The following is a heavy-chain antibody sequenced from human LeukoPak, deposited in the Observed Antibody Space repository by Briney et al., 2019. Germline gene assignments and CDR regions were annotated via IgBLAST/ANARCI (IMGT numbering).Heavy chain of an antibody. D-gene: IGHD6-13*01. CDR1: GFTFSNYW. J-gene: IGHJ4*02. Sequence: GGSLRLSCAASGFTFSNYWMSWVRQTPGKGLEWVATTKQDGSEKYYVDSVKGRFTISRDNAKNSLYLQMNSLRAEDTAVYYCAKGGIAAAGHEYYFDYWGQGTLVTVSS. V-gene: IGHV3-7*03. CDR2: TKQDGSEK. CDR3: AKGGIAAAGHEYYFDY.